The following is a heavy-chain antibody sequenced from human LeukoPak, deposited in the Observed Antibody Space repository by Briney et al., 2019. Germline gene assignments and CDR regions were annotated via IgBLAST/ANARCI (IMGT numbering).Heavy chain of an antibody. J-gene: IGHJ6*03. D-gene: IGHD6-19*01. CDR1: GFTFSNY. V-gene: IGHV3-66*01. Sequence: GGSLRLSCAASGFTFSNYMSWVRQVPGKGLEWVSVIYSGGSTYYADSVKGRFTISRDNAKNSLYLQMNSLRAEDTAVYYCARDVKQWLLYQWGDYCYYYMDVWGKGTTVTVSS. CDR3: ARDVKQWLLYQWGDYCYYYMDV. CDR2: IYSGGST.